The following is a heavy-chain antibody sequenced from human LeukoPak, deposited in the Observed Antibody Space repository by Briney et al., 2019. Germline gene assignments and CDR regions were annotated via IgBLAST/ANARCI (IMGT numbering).Heavy chain of an antibody. D-gene: IGHD4-17*01. Sequence: GGSLRLSCAASGFTFSTYSMNWVRQAPGKGLEWVSSITRSSSYIYYADSVKGRFTISRDNAKNSLYLQMNSLRAEDTAVYYCAKAPWVPTVPGYYFDYWGQGTLVTVSS. CDR3: AKAPWVPTVPGYYFDY. CDR2: ITRSSSYI. J-gene: IGHJ4*02. CDR1: GFTFSTYS. V-gene: IGHV3-21*01.